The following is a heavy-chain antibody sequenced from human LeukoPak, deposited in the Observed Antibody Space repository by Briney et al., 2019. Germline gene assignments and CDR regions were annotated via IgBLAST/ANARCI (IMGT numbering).Heavy chain of an antibody. D-gene: IGHD3-22*01. CDR2: IYYSGST. CDR3: ARSYYDSRGYYQSWYFDL. Sequence: SETLSLTCTVSGGSISSYYWSWIRQPPGKGLEWIGYIYYSGSTYYNPSLKSRVTISVDTSKNRFSLKLSSVTAADTAVYYCARSYYDSRGYYQSWYFDLWGRGTLVTVSS. CDR1: GGSISSYY. J-gene: IGHJ2*01. V-gene: IGHV4-59*12.